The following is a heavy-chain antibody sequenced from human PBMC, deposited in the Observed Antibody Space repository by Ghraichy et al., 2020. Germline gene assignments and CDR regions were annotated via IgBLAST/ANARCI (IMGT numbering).Heavy chain of an antibody. D-gene: IGHD3-22*01. CDR1: GFTFSSYA. V-gene: IGHV3-23*01. CDR2: ISGSGGST. Sequence: GGSLRLSCAASGFTFSSYAMSWVRQAPGKGLEWVSAISGSGGSTYYADSVKGRFTISRDNSKNTLYLQMNSLRAEDTAVYYCAKDYYYDSSETPFFDYWGQGTLVTVSS. CDR3: AKDYYYDSSETPFFDY. J-gene: IGHJ4*02.